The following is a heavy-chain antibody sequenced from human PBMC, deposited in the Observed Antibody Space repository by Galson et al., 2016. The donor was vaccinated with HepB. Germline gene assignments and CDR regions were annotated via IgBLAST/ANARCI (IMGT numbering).Heavy chain of an antibody. CDR2: IYYSGST. CDR3: ARAWGSRLTPSNWYFDL. CDR1: GGSVSSGGFS. Sequence: LSLTCAVSGGSVSSGGFSWSWIRQPPGKGLAWIGYIYYSGSTYYNPSLKSRVTISIDRSKNQFSLKLSSVTAADTAVYFCARAWGSRLTPSNWYFDLWGRGTLVSVSS. D-gene: IGHD3-16*01. V-gene: IGHV4-30-2*01. J-gene: IGHJ2*01.